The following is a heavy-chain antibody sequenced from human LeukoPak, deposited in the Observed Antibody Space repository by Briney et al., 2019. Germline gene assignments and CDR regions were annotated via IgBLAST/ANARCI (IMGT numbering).Heavy chain of an antibody. CDR1: GFTFSSYD. D-gene: IGHD4-17*01. CDR3: ARAGTTVTTSAFDI. J-gene: IGHJ3*02. V-gene: IGHV3-13*01. Sequence: GGSLRLSCAASGFTFSSYDMHWVRQATGKGLEWVSAIGTAGDTYYPGSVKGRFTISRENAKNSLYLQMNSLRAGDTAVYYCARAGTTVTTSAFDIWGQGTMVTLSS. CDR2: IGTAGDT.